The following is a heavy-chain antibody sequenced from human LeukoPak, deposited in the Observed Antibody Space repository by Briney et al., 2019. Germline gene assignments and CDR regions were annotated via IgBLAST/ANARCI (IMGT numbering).Heavy chain of an antibody. J-gene: IGHJ4*02. D-gene: IGHD1-1*01. CDR3: ARHGNYNWNDGRTFDY. CDR1: GFIFIGYG. V-gene: IGHV3-30*02. Sequence: GGSLRLSCAASGFIFIGYGMHWVRQAPGKGPEWVAFIRPDGHNKYYADSVKGRFMISRDNSKNTVDLQMNSLRGDDTAMYYCARHGNYNWNDGRTFDYWGQGTLVTVSS. CDR2: IRPDGHNK.